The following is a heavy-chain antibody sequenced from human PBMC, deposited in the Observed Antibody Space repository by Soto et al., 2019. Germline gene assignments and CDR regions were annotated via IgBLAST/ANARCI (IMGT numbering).Heavy chain of an antibody. CDR1: GFTLSYHY. CDR2: SRDKPQGYST. D-gene: IGHD3-22*01. Sequence: GGSLRLSCAGSGFTLSYHYINWVRQSPGKGLEWVGRSRDKPQGYSTAYAASVKGRFTTSRDESKNSAYLQMNSLKTEDTAVYYCVRATYFSDSSGYTRCLDYWGQGTLVTVSS. J-gene: IGHJ4*02. V-gene: IGHV3-72*01. CDR3: VRATYFSDSSGYTRCLDY.